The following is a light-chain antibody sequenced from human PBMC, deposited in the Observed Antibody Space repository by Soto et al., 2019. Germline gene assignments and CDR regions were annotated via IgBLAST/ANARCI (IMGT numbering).Light chain of an antibody. V-gene: IGKV1-8*01. CDR1: QDIGSV. J-gene: IGKJ5*01. Sequence: AIRMTQSPSSLSASTGETVTITCRASQDIGSVLAWYQQKPGTAPKVLISGASNLHGGVPSRFSGSGSRTDFTLTITHLQSEEFATYYCQHYLNYPITFGQGTRLEIK. CDR3: QHYLNYPIT. CDR2: GAS.